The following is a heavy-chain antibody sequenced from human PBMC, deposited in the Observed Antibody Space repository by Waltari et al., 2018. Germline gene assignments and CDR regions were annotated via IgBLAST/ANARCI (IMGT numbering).Heavy chain of an antibody. J-gene: IGHJ4*02. CDR1: VFTFSIYA. CDR3: ARDGAITIFGVVIFLFDY. Sequence: QVQLVESGGGVVQPGRSLRLSCAASVFTFSIYAMHWVRHAPGKGLELVAVISYDGSNKYYAESVKGRFTISRENSKNTLYLQMNSMRAEDTAVYYCARDGAITIFGVVIFLFDYWGQGTLVTVSS. V-gene: IGHV3-30-3*01. D-gene: IGHD3-3*01. CDR2: ISYDGSNK.